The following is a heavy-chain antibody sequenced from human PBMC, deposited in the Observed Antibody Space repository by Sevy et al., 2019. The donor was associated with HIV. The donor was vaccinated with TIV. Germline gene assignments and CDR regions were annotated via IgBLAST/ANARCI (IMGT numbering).Heavy chain of an antibody. CDR2: VSYDGQIQ. J-gene: IGHJ6*02. CDR1: GFKFSSSP. Sequence: GGSLRLSCVTSGFKFSSSPMHWVRQSPGKGLEWVAFVSYDGQIQHYEEDMKGRITISRDNSEDRMYLQMNNLRDEDTAVYYWAKLIVLVTRQNYYGMDVWGQGTTVTVSS. CDR3: AKLIVLVTRQNYYGMDV. V-gene: IGHV3-30*14. D-gene: IGHD2-8*02.